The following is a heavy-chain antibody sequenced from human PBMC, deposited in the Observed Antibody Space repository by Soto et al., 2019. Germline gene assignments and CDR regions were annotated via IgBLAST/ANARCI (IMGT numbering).Heavy chain of an antibody. D-gene: IGHD6-19*01. J-gene: IGHJ4*02. CDR1: GGSISSSSYY. Sequence: SETLSLTCTVSGGSISSSSYYCDWIRQPPEKGLEWIGSIYYSGSTYYNPSLKSRVTISVDTSKNQFSLKLSSVTAADTAVYYCARVAIAVAGTIIDYWGQGTLVTVSS. CDR3: ARVAIAVAGTIIDY. CDR2: IYYSGST. V-gene: IGHV4-39*01.